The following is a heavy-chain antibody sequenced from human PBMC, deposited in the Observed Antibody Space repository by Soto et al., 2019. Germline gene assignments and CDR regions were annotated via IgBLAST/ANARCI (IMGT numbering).Heavy chain of an antibody. J-gene: IGHJ5*02. CDR2: IYSSGST. V-gene: IGHV4-59*08. CDR1: GGSISSYY. Sequence: SETLSLTCTVSGGSISSYYWSWIRQSPGKGLEWIGYIYSSGSTNFNPSLKSRLTMSVDTSKNELSLKLNSVTAADTAVYFCARHWEKRRITQTHFGPWGQGILVTVSS. CDR3: ARHWEKRRITQTHFGP. D-gene: IGHD1-20*01.